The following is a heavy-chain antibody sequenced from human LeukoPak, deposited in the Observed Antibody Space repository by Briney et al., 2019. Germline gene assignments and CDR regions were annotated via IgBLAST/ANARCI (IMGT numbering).Heavy chain of an antibody. D-gene: IGHD4-17*01. J-gene: IGHJ5*02. CDR1: GFTFSSYA. V-gene: IGHV3-30-3*01. Sequence: GGSLRLSCAASGFTFSSYAMHWVRQAPGKGLEWVAVISYDGSNKYYADSVKGRFTISRDNSKNTLYLQMNSLRAEDTAVYYRARSTVTTSTLVDPWGQGTLVTVSS. CDR2: ISYDGSNK. CDR3: ARSTVTTSTLVDP.